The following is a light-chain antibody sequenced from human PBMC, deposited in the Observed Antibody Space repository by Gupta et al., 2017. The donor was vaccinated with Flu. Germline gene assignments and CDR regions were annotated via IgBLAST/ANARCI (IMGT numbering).Light chain of an antibody. CDR3: QQKNITPHT. CDR1: QSLLDASNNKNY. J-gene: IGKJ2*01. V-gene: IGKV4-1*01. Sequence: IVMTQSPDSLAVSLGERATFNCKSSQSLLDASNNKNYLTWYQQRPGQPPKLLISWASTREYGVPERFSGRGSGTEFTLTISSRQADDVATYYCQQKNITPHTFGQGTKMDIK. CDR2: WAS.